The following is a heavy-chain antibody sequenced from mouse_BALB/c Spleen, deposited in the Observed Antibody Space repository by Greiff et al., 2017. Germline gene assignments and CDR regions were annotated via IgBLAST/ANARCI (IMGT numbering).Heavy chain of an antibody. CDR1: GFTFSSYA. Sequence: DVKLVESGGGLVKPGGSLKLSCAASGFTFSSYAMSWVRQSPEKRLEWVAEISSGGSYTYYPDTVTGRFTISRDNAKNTLYLEMSSLRSEDTAMYYCARGITTEDYAMDYWGQGTSVTVSS. D-gene: IGHD2-4*01. CDR2: ISSGGSYT. CDR3: ARGITTEDYAMDY. V-gene: IGHV5-9-4*01. J-gene: IGHJ4*01.